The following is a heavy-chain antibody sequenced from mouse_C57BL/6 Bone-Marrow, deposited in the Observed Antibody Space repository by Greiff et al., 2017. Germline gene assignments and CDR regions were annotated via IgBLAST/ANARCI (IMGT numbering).Heavy chain of an antibody. V-gene: IGHV2-9-1*01. Sequence: QVQLKESGPGLVAPSQSLSITCTVSGFSLTSYAISWVRQPPGKGLGWLGVIWTGGGTKYNSALKSRLSLSKDNYKSQVFLKMNSLPTDDTARYYCARNPRWLLDYSAMDYWGQGTSVTVSS. CDR3: ARNPRWLLDYSAMDY. CDR2: IWTGGGT. D-gene: IGHD2-3*01. J-gene: IGHJ4*01. CDR1: GFSLTSYA.